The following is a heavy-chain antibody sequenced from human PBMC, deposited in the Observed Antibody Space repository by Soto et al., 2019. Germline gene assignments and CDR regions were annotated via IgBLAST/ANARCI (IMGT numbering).Heavy chain of an antibody. J-gene: IGHJ4*02. V-gene: IGHV3-7*01. CDR2: IKEDGSEK. Sequence: GGSQRLSYAASGFTFSIYWVAWVRQAPGKGLEWVANIKEDGSEKNYVDSVKGRFSISRDNAKNSLYLQMNSLRAEDTAVYYCVTRAVAGTGYFDYWGQGALVTVSS. D-gene: IGHD6-19*01. CDR3: VTRAVAGTGYFDY. CDR1: GFTFSIYW.